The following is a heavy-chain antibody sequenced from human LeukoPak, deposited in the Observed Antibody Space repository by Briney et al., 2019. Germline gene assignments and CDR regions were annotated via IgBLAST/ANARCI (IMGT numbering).Heavy chain of an antibody. CDR1: GYTFTCYY. CDR3: ARRGGSGYFNWFDP. CDR2: INPNSGGT. V-gene: IGHV1-2*02. J-gene: IGHJ5*02. Sequence: ASVKVSCKASGYTFTCYYMHWVRQAPGQGLEWMGWINPNSGGTNYSQKFQGRVTMTRDTSISTAYMELSRLRADDTAVYYCARRGGSGYFNWFDPWGQGTLVTVSS. D-gene: IGHD3-22*01.